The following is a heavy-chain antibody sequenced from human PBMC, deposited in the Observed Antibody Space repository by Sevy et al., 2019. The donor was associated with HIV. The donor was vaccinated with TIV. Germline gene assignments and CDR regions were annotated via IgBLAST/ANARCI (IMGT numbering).Heavy chain of an antibody. Sequence: SQTLSLTCAVSGGSISGYYWSWIRQPPGKGLEWIGYIDYTGSTNYSPSLKSRVTISVDTSKSQFSLKLNSVTVADTAFYYCARHEAGSGTYYNLIEYWGQGTLVTVSS. CDR3: ARHEAGSGTYYNLIEY. CDR2: IDYTGST. CDR1: GGSISGYY. V-gene: IGHV4-59*08. D-gene: IGHD3-10*01. J-gene: IGHJ4*02.